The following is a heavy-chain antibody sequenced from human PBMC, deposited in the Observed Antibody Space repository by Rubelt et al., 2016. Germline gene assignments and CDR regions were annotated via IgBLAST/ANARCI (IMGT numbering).Heavy chain of an antibody. CDR1: GFTFNSYS. Sequence: VQLVESGGGLVQPGGSLRLSCAASGFTFNSYSMNWVRQAPGKGLEWVSHISGGSSTIYYAASVKGRFTISRDNAKNSLYLQMNSLRAEDTAVYYCARRFGEPDWWGQGTLVTVSS. CDR2: ISGGSSTI. D-gene: IGHD3-10*01. CDR3: ARRFGEPDW. V-gene: IGHV3-48*04. J-gene: IGHJ4*02.